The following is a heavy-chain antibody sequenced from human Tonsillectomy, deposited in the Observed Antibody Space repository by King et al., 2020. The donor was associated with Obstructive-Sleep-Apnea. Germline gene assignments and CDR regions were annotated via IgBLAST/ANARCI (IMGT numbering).Heavy chain of an antibody. V-gene: IGHV1-8*01. CDR2: MSPNSGNT. Sequence: VQLVESGAEVKKPGASVKVSCRASGYTFTSYDINWGRQATGQGLEWVVRMSPNSGNTGFAQKFQGRVTMTRNTSISTAYMGLSSLRSEDTAVYYCSSTVVTLGAPDDYWGQGTLVTVSS. D-gene: IGHD4-23*01. J-gene: IGHJ4*02. CDR3: SSTVVTLGAPDDY. CDR1: GYTFTSYD.